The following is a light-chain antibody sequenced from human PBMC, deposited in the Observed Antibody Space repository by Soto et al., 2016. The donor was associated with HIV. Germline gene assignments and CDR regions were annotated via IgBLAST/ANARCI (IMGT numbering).Light chain of an antibody. V-gene: IGLV3-21*03. CDR2: DDS. CDR1: NIGTKN. Sequence: SYVLTQPPSVSVAPGKTASITCGGNNIGTKNVHWYKQKPGQAPVVVFYDDSDRPSGIPERFSGSKSGNKATLTISRVEAGDEADYYCQVWDSSSDHHVFGTGTEVTV. J-gene: IGLJ1*01. CDR3: QVWDSSSDHHV.